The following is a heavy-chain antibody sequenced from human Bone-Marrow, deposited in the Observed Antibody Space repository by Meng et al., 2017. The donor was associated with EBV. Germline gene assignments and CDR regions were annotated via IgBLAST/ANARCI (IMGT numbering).Heavy chain of an antibody. CDR2: FLPTLGAP. CDR3: ASESGRGYTPDY. V-gene: IGHV1-69*01. CDR1: GGPFRNYA. Sequence: QLYVVQSAAEVKKPGSSVKVSCKTSGGPFRNYAISWVRQAPGQGLEWLGGFLPTLGAPNYAQKFHGRVSITADESTSTHYMDLSSLRSEDTAMYYCASESGRGYTPDYWGQGTLVTVSS. J-gene: IGHJ4*02. D-gene: IGHD3-10*01.